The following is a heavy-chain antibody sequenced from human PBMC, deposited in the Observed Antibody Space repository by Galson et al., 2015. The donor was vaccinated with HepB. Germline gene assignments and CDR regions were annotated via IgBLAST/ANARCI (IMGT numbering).Heavy chain of an antibody. D-gene: IGHD5-18*01. V-gene: IGHV1-3*01. CDR1: GFPFTSYA. CDR3: ARGAESGYSYGYLDY. CDR2: INAGNGNT. J-gene: IGHJ4*02. Sequence: SVKVSCKASGFPFTSYAVHWVRQAPGQRLEWMGWINAGNGNTKYLQKFQGRVTITRDTSATTAYMDLSSLRSEDTAVYYCARGAESGYSYGYLDYWGQGTLVTVSS.